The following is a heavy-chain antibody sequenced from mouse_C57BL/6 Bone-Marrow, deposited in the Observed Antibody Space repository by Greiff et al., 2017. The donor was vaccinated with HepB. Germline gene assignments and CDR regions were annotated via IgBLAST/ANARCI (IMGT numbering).Heavy chain of an antibody. D-gene: IGHD1-1*01. CDR2: IYPGSGNT. V-gene: IGHV1-76*01. Sequence: QVQLKESGAELVRPGASVKLSCKASGYTFTDYYINWVKQRPGQGLEWIARIYPGSGNTYYNEKFKGKATLTAEKSSSTAYMQLSSLTSEDSAVYFCASLITTVVAQYYYAMDYWGQGTSVTVSS. CDR1: GYTFTDYY. J-gene: IGHJ4*01. CDR3: ASLITTVVAQYYYAMDY.